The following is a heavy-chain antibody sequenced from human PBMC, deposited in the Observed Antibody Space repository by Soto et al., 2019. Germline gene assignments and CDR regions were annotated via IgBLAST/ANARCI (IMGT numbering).Heavy chain of an antibody. V-gene: IGHV3-23*01. CDR2: TSGSGGST. CDR1: GFTFSSYA. D-gene: IGHD3-10*01. Sequence: LRLSCAASGFTFSSYAMSWVRQAPGKGLEWVSATSGSGGSTYYADSVKGRFTISRDNSKNTLYLQMNSLRAEDTAVYYCAKTPWPYYGSGFDYWGQGTLVTVSS. J-gene: IGHJ4*02. CDR3: AKTPWPYYGSGFDY.